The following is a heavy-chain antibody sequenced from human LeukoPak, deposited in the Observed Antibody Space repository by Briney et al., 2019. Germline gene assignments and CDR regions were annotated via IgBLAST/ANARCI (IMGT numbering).Heavy chain of an antibody. CDR1: GFTVSSNY. CDR3: ARRGHGYGSPFDY. D-gene: IGHD5-18*01. Sequence: GGSLRLSCAASGFTVSSNYMSWVRQAPGKGLEWVSMIYSGGSTYYADSVKGRFTISRDNSKNTLDLQMNSLRAEDTAVYYCARRGHGYGSPFDYWGQGTLVTVSS. J-gene: IGHJ4*02. V-gene: IGHV3-66*04. CDR2: IYSGGST.